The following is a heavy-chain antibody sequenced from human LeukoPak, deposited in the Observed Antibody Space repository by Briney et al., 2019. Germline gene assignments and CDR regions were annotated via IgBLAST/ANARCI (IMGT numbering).Heavy chain of an antibody. Sequence: TGGSLRLSCAVSGFPFSVYEMNWVRQAPGKGLEWVSNIASRGTNTYYEESVRGRFSISRDNAKRSLYLQMNSLRVEDTAVYYCALLAVASDFDYWGQGALVTVSS. V-gene: IGHV3-48*03. J-gene: IGHJ4*02. CDR2: IASRGTNT. CDR1: GFPFSVYE. CDR3: ALLAVASDFDY. D-gene: IGHD6-19*01.